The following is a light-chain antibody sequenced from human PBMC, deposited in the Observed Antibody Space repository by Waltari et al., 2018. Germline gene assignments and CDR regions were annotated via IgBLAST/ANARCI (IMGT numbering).Light chain of an antibody. CDR3: SSYTSSSTLV. J-gene: IGLJ3*02. V-gene: IGLV2-14*03. CDR1: SSDVGAYNS. CDR2: DVI. Sequence: QSALTQPASVSGSPGQSITISCTGTSSDVGAYNSVSWYQHHPGKAPKLMIYDVIKRPSGVSTRLSGSKSGDTASLTISGLQAEDEADYYGSSYTSSSTLVFGGGTKLTVL.